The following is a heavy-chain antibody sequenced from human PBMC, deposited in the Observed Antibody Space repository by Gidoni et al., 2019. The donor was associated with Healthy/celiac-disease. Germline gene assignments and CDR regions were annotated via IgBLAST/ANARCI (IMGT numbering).Heavy chain of an antibody. CDR1: GYTFTSYY. Sequence: QVQLVQSGAEVKKPGASVKVSCQASGYTFTSYYRHWVRQAPGQGLEWMGIINPSGGSKSYEQKFQGRVTMTRETSTSTVYMELSSLRSEDTAVYYCARDWYDSSGYYYRYAFDIWGQGTMVTVSS. J-gene: IGHJ3*02. V-gene: IGHV1-46*01. CDR3: ARDWYDSSGYYYRYAFDI. CDR2: INPSGGSK. D-gene: IGHD3-22*01.